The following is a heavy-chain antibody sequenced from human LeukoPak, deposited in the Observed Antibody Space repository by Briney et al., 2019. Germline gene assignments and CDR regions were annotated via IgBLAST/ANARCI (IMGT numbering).Heavy chain of an antibody. V-gene: IGHV3-7*01. CDR3: ARYIVQDAFDI. D-gene: IGHD2/OR15-2a*01. Sequence: GGSLRLSCAASGFTFSSYWMSWVRQAPGKGLEWVANIKQDGSEKYYVDSVKGRFTISSDNAKNSLYLQMNSLRAEDTAVYYCARYIVQDAFDIWGQGTMVTVSS. CDR1: GFTFSSYW. J-gene: IGHJ3*02. CDR2: IKQDGSEK.